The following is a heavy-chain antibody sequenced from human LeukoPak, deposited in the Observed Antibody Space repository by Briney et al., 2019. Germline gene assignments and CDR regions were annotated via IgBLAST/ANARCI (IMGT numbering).Heavy chain of an antibody. Sequence: SETLSLTCTIFGDSVSRSDSYWDWLRQPPGKGLEWIGTIYYSGRTYYSPSLKSRVTLSVDMSNNQFSLTLSSVTAADTALYFCARRRYYDSSGYLEWGQGTLVTVSS. D-gene: IGHD3-22*01. CDR2: IYYSGRT. V-gene: IGHV4-39*01. CDR1: GDSVSRSDSY. J-gene: IGHJ1*01. CDR3: ARRRYYDSSGYLE.